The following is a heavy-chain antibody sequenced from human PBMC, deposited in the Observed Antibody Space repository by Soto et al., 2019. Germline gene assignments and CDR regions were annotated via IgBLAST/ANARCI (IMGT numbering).Heavy chain of an antibody. V-gene: IGHV3-23*01. CDR2: ISGSGGST. CDR1: GFTFSNYA. Sequence: EVQLLESGGGLVQPGGSLRLSCAASGFTFSNYAMSWVRQAPGKGLEWVSAISGSGGSTYYADSVKGRFTISRDNSKNTLYLQMNSLRAEDTAVYYCAKDRAVTMIVVVTYFDYWRQGALVTVSS. CDR3: AKDRAVTMIVVVTYFDY. J-gene: IGHJ4*02. D-gene: IGHD3-22*01.